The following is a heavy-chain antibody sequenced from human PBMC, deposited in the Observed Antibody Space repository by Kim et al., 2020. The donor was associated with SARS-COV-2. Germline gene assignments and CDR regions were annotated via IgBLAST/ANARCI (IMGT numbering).Heavy chain of an antibody. D-gene: IGHD3-22*01. CDR1: GGTFSSYA. CDR3: ARDSRDTTYYYDSSGYLIQDASDY. J-gene: IGHJ4*02. Sequence: SVKVSCKASGGTFSSYAISWVRQAPGQGLEWMGGIIPIFGTANYAQKFQGRVTITADESTSTAYMELSSLRSDDTAVYYCARDSRDTTYYYDSSGYLIQDASDYWGQGTLVTVSS. V-gene: IGHV1-69*13. CDR2: IIPIFGTA.